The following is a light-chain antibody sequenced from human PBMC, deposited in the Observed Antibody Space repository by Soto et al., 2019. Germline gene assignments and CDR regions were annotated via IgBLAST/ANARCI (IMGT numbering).Light chain of an antibody. Sequence: QSGLTQPPSASATPGQRVTISCSGSSFNIGSNTVNWYQQLPGTAPKLLMHTDDQRPSGVPDRFSGSKSGTSASLAISGLQSGDEADYFCVAWDDSLNALLFGGGTKVTVL. CDR3: VAWDDSLNALL. CDR2: TDD. CDR1: SFNIGSNT. J-gene: IGLJ2*01. V-gene: IGLV1-44*01.